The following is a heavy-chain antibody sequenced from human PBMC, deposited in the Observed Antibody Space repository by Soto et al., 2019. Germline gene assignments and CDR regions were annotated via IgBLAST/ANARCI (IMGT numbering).Heavy chain of an antibody. J-gene: IGHJ4*02. V-gene: IGHV4-30-2*01. D-gene: IGHD3-22*01. Sequence: QLQLQESGSGLVKPSQTLSLTCAVSGGSISSGGYSWSWIRQPPGKGLEWIGYIYHSGSTYYNPSLKSRVTISXXRXKIXFSLKLSSVTAADTAVYYCARGSYDSSGYYYPFDYWGQGTLVTVSS. CDR1: GGSISSGGYS. CDR3: ARGSYDSSGYYYPFDY. CDR2: IYHSGST.